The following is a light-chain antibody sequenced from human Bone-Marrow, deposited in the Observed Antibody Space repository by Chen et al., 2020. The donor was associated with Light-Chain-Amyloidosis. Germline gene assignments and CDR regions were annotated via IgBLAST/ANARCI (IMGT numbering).Light chain of an antibody. CDR1: QSISTY. CDR2: SAS. V-gene: IGKV1-39*01. J-gene: IGKJ2*01. CDR3: QQSHSIPRT. Sequence: DIQMTQSPSSLSASVGDRVTITCRASQSISTYLNWYQYKPGKIPKLLIYSASTLQSGVPSRFSGSGSGTYFTLTISSLQTEDFAMYYCQQSHSIPRTFGQGDQAGNET.